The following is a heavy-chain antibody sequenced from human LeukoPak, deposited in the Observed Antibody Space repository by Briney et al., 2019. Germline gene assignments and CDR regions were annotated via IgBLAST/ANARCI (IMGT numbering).Heavy chain of an antibody. Sequence: GGSLRLSCAASGFTFSSYAMSWVRQAPGKGLEWVSVIYSGGSTYYADSVKGRFTISRDNSKNTLYLQMNSLRAEDTAVYYCASGVVVTAHYAFDIWGQGTMVTVSS. CDR2: IYSGGST. CDR3: ASGVVVTAHYAFDI. J-gene: IGHJ3*02. D-gene: IGHD2-21*02. V-gene: IGHV3-53*01. CDR1: GFTFSSYA.